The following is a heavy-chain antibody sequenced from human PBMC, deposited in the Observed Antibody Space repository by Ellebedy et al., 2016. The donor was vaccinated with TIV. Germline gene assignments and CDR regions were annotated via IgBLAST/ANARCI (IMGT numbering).Heavy chain of an antibody. CDR3: VRMLPGRLEE. Sequence: MPSETLSLTCNVPGGSTYSYYWSWIRQPPGKGLEWLGYMHYNGDSTYNPALKSPVTMSVDTSTNQFSRKVFSVTDADTAVYYCVRMLPGRLEEWGQGILVTVSS. CDR1: GGSTYSYY. V-gene: IGHV4-59*08. J-gene: IGHJ4*02. CDR2: MHYNGDS. D-gene: IGHD1-14*01.